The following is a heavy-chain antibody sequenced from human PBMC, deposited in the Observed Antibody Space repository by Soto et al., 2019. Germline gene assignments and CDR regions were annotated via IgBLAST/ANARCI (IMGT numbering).Heavy chain of an antibody. CDR3: ARVTGRYYYGMDV. J-gene: IGHJ6*02. CDR2: INHSGST. Sequence: QVQLQQWGAGLLKPSETLSLTCAVYGGSFSGYYWSWIRQPPGKGLEWIGEINHSGSTNYNPSLMRRVSISVDTSKNQFSLKLSSVTAADTAVYYCARVTGRYYYGMDVWGQGTTVTVSS. CDR1: GGSFSGYY. V-gene: IGHV4-34*01.